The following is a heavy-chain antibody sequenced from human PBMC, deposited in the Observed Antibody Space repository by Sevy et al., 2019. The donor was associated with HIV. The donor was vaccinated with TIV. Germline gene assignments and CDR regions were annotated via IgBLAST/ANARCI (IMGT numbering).Heavy chain of an antibody. V-gene: IGHV3-49*04. Sequence: GGSLRLSCTASGFTFGDYCMSWVRQAPGKGLEWVAFLKSDVYGGTVDHAASVRVRFVISRDTSKTIAYLQMNDLKTEETGVYYCTRWKAAQSIFDYWGQGALVTVSS. CDR1: GFTFGDYC. CDR2: LKSDVYGGTV. D-gene: IGHD6-13*01. J-gene: IGHJ4*02. CDR3: TRWKAAQSIFDY.